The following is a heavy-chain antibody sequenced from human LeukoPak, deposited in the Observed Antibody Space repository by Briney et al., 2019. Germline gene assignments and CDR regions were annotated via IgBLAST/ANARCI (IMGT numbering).Heavy chain of an antibody. Sequence: PGRSLRLSCAASGFTFSSYAMHWVRQAPGKGLEWVAVISYDESNKYYADSVKGRFTISRDNSKNTLYLQMNSLRAEDTAVYYCAREQYYYDSSGYYDYWGQGTLVTVSS. J-gene: IGHJ4*02. CDR1: GFTFSSYA. CDR2: ISYDESNK. CDR3: AREQYYYDSSGYYDY. D-gene: IGHD3-22*01. V-gene: IGHV3-30-3*01.